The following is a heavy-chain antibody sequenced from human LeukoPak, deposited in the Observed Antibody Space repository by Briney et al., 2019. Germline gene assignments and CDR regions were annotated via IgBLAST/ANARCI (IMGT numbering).Heavy chain of an antibody. CDR3: ARTYGSGSLDY. D-gene: IGHD2-15*01. V-gene: IGHV3-7*03. J-gene: IGHJ4*02. CDR1: GITVSRYW. Sequence: GGSLRLSCAASGITVSRYWMSWVRQAPGGGLEWVANIKQDENEQDYVDSVRGRFTISRDNAKNSLYLQMNSLRVEDTALYFCARTYGSGSLDYGGQGTLVTVSS. CDR2: IKQDENEQ.